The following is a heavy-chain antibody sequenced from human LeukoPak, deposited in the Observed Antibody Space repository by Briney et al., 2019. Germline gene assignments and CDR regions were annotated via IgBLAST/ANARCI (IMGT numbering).Heavy chain of an antibody. CDR3: ARSMDIVVEVAATPADY. Sequence: ASVKVSCKASGYTFTNYGISWVRQAPGRGLEWMGWISAYSGNTNYAQKLQGRVTMTTDTSTSTAYMELRSLRSDDTAVYYCARSMDIVVEVAATPADYWGQGTLVTVSS. CDR2: ISAYSGNT. J-gene: IGHJ4*02. V-gene: IGHV1-18*01. CDR1: GYTFTNYG. D-gene: IGHD2-15*01.